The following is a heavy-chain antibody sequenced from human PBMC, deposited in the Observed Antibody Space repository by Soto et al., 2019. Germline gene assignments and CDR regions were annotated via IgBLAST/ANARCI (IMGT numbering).Heavy chain of an antibody. CDR3: ARGGRVAVLRGVVTHFDH. Sequence: QVQVVQSGAELKKPGASVKVSCRASGYSFTTYDISWVRQVPGQGPEWMGWLDPDGDNKGYAQKFQGRLTLTRDTSIDTVYMELSDLETYDSGVYYCARGGRVAVLRGVVTHFDHWGQGTQVTVSA. CDR2: LDPDGDNK. CDR1: GYSFTTYD. J-gene: IGHJ4*02. D-gene: IGHD3-10*01. V-gene: IGHV1-8*01.